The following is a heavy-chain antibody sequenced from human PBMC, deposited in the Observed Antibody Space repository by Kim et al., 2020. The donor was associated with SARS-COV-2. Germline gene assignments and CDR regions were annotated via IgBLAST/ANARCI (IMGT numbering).Heavy chain of an antibody. Sequence: GGSLRLSCAASGFTFSDYYMSWIRQAPGKGLEWVSYISSSSSYTNYADSVKGRFTISRDNAKNTLYLQMNSLRAEDTAVYYCARYRMVRGVNYYYYGMDVWGHGTTVTVSS. D-gene: IGHD3-10*01. CDR1: GFTFSDYY. CDR2: ISSSSSYT. CDR3: ARYRMVRGVNYYYYGMDV. V-gene: IGHV3-11*03. J-gene: IGHJ6*02.